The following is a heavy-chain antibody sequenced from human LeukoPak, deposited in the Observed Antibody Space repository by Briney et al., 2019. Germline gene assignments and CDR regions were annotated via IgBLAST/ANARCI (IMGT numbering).Heavy chain of an antibody. V-gene: IGHV3-43*01. Sequence: GGSLRLTCAASGFTFEDYTMHWVRQAPGKPLEWVSLISWDGTTFYADSVKGRFTISRDNSKDSLYLRMDTLRSEDTAFYYCVKDLSYETSGSFFDYWGQGTLVTVS. J-gene: IGHJ4*02. CDR2: ISWDGTT. D-gene: IGHD3-22*01. CDR1: GFTFEDYT. CDR3: VKDLSYETSGSFFDY.